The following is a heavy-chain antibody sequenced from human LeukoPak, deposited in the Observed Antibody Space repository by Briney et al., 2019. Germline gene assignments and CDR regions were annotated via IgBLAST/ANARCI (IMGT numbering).Heavy chain of an antibody. CDR1: GYTFTGYY. J-gene: IGHJ3*02. V-gene: IGHV1-2*02. Sequence: GASVKVSCKPSGYTFTGYYMHWVRQAPGQGLEWMGWINPNSGGTNYAQKFQGRVTMTRDTSISTAYMELSRLRSDDTAVYYCASTRPTRDSEAFDNWGQGTMVTVSS. CDR2: INPNSGGT. CDR3: ASTRPTRDSEAFDN. D-gene: IGHD2-21*02.